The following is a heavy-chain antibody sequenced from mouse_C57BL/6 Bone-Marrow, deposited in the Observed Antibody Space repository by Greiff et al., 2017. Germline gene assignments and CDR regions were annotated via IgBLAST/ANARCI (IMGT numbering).Heavy chain of an antibody. V-gene: IGHV1-74*01. CDR3: AILDYDYGRAMDY. J-gene: IGHJ4*01. CDR2: LHPSDSDT. D-gene: IGHD2-4*01. CDR1: GYTFTSYW. Sequence: VQLQQPGAELVKPGASVKVSCKASGYTFTSYWMHWVKQRPGQGLEWIGRLHPSDSDTNYNQKFKGKATLTVDKSSSTAYMPLSSLTSEDSAVYYCAILDYDYGRAMDYWGQGTSGTVSS.